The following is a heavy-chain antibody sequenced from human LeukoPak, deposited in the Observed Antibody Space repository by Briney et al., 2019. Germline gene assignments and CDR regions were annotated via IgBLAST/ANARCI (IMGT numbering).Heavy chain of an antibody. CDR2: IYYSGGT. Sequence: SETLSLLCTVSFHPIRSSSYYWGWIRQFPGKGLEWIGYIYYSGGTYYSSSLKSRVTISVDTSNNQFSLRLNSVTAADTAVYYCASRYYYDSSGYFLYWGQRTLVTVSS. CDR3: ASRYYYDSSGYFLY. J-gene: IGHJ4*02. CDR1: FHPIRSSSYY. D-gene: IGHD3-22*01. V-gene: IGHV4-39*01.